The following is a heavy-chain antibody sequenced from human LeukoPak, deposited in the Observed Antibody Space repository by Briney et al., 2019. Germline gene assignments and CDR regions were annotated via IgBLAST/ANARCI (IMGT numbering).Heavy chain of an antibody. Sequence: GGSLRLSCAASGFTFSSYSMNWVRQAPGKGLEWVAVISYDGSNKYYADSVKGRFTISRDNSKNTLYLQMNSLRAEDTAVYYCAKDLTGGWFDPWGQGTLVTVSS. D-gene: IGHD3-9*01. CDR2: ISYDGSNK. J-gene: IGHJ5*02. V-gene: IGHV3-30*18. CDR3: AKDLTGGWFDP. CDR1: GFTFSSYS.